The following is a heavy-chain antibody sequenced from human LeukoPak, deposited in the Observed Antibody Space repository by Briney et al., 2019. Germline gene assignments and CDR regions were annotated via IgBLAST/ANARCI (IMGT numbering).Heavy chain of an antibody. CDR3: ASAPTDYVETSWYYFDY. V-gene: IGHV3-21*01. Sequence: GGSLRLSCAASGFTFSDYSMNWVRQAPGKGLEWVSSINSDSSYIYYADSLKRRLTISRDNAKNSLYLQIDSLRAEDTAVYYCASAPTDYVETSWYYFDYWGQGTLVTVSS. CDR1: GFTFSDYS. CDR2: INSDSSYI. D-gene: IGHD4-17*01. J-gene: IGHJ4*02.